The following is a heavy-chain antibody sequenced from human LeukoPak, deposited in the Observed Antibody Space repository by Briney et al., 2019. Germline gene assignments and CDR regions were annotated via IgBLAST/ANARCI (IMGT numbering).Heavy chain of an antibody. CDR3: ARNSISSSGYYYDSYWFDP. Sequence: SETLSLTCTVSGGSISSSSYYWGWIRQPPGKGLEWIGRIYTSGSTNYNPSLKSRVTMSVDTSKNQFSLKLSSVAAADTAVYYCARNSISSSGYYYDSYWFDPWGQGTLVTVSS. CDR2: IYTSGST. D-gene: IGHD3-22*01. V-gene: IGHV4-39*07. J-gene: IGHJ5*02. CDR1: GGSISSSSYY.